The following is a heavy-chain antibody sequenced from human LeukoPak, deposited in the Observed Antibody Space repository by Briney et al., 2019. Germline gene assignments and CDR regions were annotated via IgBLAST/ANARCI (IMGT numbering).Heavy chain of an antibody. D-gene: IGHD2-2*01. CDR1: GYTFTGYY. CDR2: INPNSGGT. Sequence: ASVKVSCKASGYTFTGYYMHWVRQAPGQGLEWMGWINPNSGGTNYAQKFQGRVTMTRDTAISTAYMELSRLRSDDTAVYYCGRRGGGGSPAAAKAFDYWGQGTLVTVSS. J-gene: IGHJ4*02. V-gene: IGHV1-2*02. CDR3: GRRGGGGSPAAAKAFDY.